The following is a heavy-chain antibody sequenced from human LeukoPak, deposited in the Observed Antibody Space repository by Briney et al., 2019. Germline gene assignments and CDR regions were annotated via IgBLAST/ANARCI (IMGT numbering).Heavy chain of an antibody. J-gene: IGHJ4*02. CDR2: VSLSGLT. V-gene: IGHV4-4*02. CDR3: SRENGAFSPFGY. D-gene: IGHD2-8*01. CDR1: GGSITSTNW. Sequence: SETLPLTCGVSGGSITSTNWWSWVRQPPGQGLEWIGEVSLSGLTNYNPSLSSRIIMALDTSKNHLSLHLTSVTAADTAVYYCSRENGAFSPFGYWGQGYLVTVLS.